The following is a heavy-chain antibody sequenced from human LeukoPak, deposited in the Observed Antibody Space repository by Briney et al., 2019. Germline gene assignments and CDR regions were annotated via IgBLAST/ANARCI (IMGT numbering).Heavy chain of an antibody. J-gene: IGHJ4*02. CDR2: ISWNSGSI. D-gene: IGHD6-13*01. CDR3: AKDIDSSWYGRFDY. V-gene: IGHV3-9*01. CDR1: GFTFDDDA. Sequence: GGSLRLSCAASGFTFDDDAMHWVRQAPGKGLEWVSGISWNSGSIGYADSVKGRFTISRDNAKNSLYLQMNSLRAEDTALYYCAKDIDSSWYGRFDYWGQGTLVTVSS.